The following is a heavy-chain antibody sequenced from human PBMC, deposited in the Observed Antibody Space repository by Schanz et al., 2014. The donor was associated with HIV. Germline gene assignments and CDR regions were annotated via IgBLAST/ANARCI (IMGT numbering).Heavy chain of an antibody. Sequence: QVQLVQSGAEGKKPGASVKVSCKASGYIFTSYAINWVRQAPGQGLEWMGWINPNSGGADSAQKFQGRVTMTRDTSISTAYLELSRLRSDDTAVYYCAREPNYSGFDSWGHGTLVTVSS. CDR2: INPNSGGA. V-gene: IGHV1-2*02. CDR3: AREPNYSGFDS. D-gene: IGHD5-12*01. J-gene: IGHJ5*01. CDR1: GYIFTSYA.